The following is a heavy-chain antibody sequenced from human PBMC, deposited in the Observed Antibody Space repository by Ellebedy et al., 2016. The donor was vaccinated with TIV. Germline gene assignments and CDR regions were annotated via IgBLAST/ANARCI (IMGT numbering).Heavy chain of an antibody. Sequence: GGSLRLXXAASGFTFSSYGMHWVRQAPGKGLEWVAVISYDGSNKYYADSVKGRFTISRDNSKNTLYLQMNSLRAEDTAVYYCAKDSGYDYAVAPWGQGTLVTVSS. D-gene: IGHD5-12*01. J-gene: IGHJ5*02. CDR1: GFTFSSYG. CDR3: AKDSGYDYAVAP. CDR2: ISYDGSNK. V-gene: IGHV3-30*18.